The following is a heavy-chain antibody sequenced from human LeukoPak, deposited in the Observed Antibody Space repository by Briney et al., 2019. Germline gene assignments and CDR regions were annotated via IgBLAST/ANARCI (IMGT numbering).Heavy chain of an antibody. CDR2: INPNSGGT. J-gene: IGHJ4*02. CDR1: GYTFTDYH. Sequence: ASVKVSCKASGYTFTDYHMHWVRQAPGQGLEWMGWINPNSGGTNYAQKFQGRVTMTRDKSISTTNMELRSLRSDDTAVYYCAREMETGTVVTPGYWGQGTLVTVSS. CDR3: AREMETGTVVTPGY. V-gene: IGHV1-2*02. D-gene: IGHD4-23*01.